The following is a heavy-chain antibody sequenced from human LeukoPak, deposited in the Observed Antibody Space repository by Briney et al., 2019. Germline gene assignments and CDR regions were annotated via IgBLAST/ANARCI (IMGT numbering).Heavy chain of an antibody. D-gene: IGHD5-18*01. Sequence: GGSLRLSCAASGFTFSSYEMNWVRQAPGKGLEWVAFIRYDGSNKYYADSVKGRFTISRDNAKNSLYLQMNSLRAEDTAVYYCARAHRYSYGSFDYWGQGTLVTVSS. J-gene: IGHJ4*02. CDR1: GFTFSSYE. V-gene: IGHV3-30*02. CDR3: ARAHRYSYGSFDY. CDR2: IRYDGSNK.